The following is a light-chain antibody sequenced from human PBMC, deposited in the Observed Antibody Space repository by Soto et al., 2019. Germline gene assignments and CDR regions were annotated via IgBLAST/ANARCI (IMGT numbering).Light chain of an antibody. J-gene: IGKJ4*01. CDR1: QSLLHSDGYNY. V-gene: IGKV2-28*01. CDR3: MQGLQRLT. Sequence: DIVMTQSPLSLSVTPGEPASISCKSSQSLLHSDGYNYLDWYLQKPGQSPQLLIYLGSNRASGVPDRFSGSGSGRDFTLEISRVEADDVGVYYCMQGLQRLTFVGGTKVEIK. CDR2: LGS.